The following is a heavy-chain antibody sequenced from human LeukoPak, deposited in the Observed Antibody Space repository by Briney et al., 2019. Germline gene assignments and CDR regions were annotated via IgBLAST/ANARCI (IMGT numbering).Heavy chain of an antibody. CDR2: ISYDGSNK. Sequence: VRCLRLSCAASGFTFSNYAMRWVRQAPGKGLEWLAIISYDGSNKYYADSVKGRFTISRDNSKNTVYVQMNGLRVDDTAVYYCARDRLDGNNWNDCDYWGQGTLVTVSS. V-gene: IGHV3-30*19. CDR1: GFTFSNYA. J-gene: IGHJ4*02. D-gene: IGHD1-1*01. CDR3: ARDRLDGNNWNDCDY.